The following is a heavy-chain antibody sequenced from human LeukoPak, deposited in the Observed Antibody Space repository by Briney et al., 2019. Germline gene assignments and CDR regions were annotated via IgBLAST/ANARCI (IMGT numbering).Heavy chain of an antibody. V-gene: IGHV4-34*01. J-gene: IGHJ4*02. CDR1: GGSFSSYY. D-gene: IGHD3-3*01. Sequence: SETLSLTCAVYGGSFSSYYWSWIRQPPGKGLEWIGEINHSGSTNYNPSLKSRVTISVDTSKNQFSLKLSSVTAADTAVYYCQSRFLEWLLDYWGQGTLVTVSS. CDR3: QSRFLEWLLDY. CDR2: INHSGST.